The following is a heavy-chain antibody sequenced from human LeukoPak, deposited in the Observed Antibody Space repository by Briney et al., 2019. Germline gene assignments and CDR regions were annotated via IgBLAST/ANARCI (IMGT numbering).Heavy chain of an antibody. CDR1: GFTFSSYS. V-gene: IGHV3-48*04. CDR3: ARVGRRDGYNYYWYFDY. CDR2: ISSSGSTI. J-gene: IGHJ4*02. D-gene: IGHD5-24*01. Sequence: PGGSLRLSCAASGFTFSSYSMNWVRQAPGKGLEWVSYISSSGSTIYYADSVKGRFTISRDNAKNSLYLQMNSLRAEDTAVYYCARVGRRDGYNYYWYFDYWGQGTLVTVSS.